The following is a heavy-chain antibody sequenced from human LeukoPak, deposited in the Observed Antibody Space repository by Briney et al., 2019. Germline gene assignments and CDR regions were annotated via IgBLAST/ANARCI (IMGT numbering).Heavy chain of an antibody. Sequence: PSETLSLTCTVSGGSISSYYWSWIRQPAGKGLEWIGRIYTSGSTNYNPSLKSRVTMSVDTSKNQFSLELSSVTAADTAVYYCARFPNTFGGVIADYWGQGTLVTVSS. D-gene: IGHD3-16*02. V-gene: IGHV4-4*07. CDR1: GGSISSYY. CDR3: ARFPNTFGGVIADY. J-gene: IGHJ4*02. CDR2: IYTSGST.